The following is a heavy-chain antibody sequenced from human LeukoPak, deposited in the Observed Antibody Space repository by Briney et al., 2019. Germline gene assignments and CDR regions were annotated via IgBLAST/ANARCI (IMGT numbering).Heavy chain of an antibody. CDR2: ISWKSDTR. CDR3: AKDGRGSGWYSGNWFDP. V-gene: IGHV3-9*01. CDR1: GFRFDGHA. Sequence: PGRSLRLSCAASGFRFDGHAMHWVRHAPGKGLEWVSGISWKSDTRGYADSVKGRFTISRDNVKNSLYLQMNSLRPEDTALYYCAKDGRGSGWYSGNWFDPWGQGTLVIVSS. J-gene: IGHJ5*02. D-gene: IGHD6-19*01.